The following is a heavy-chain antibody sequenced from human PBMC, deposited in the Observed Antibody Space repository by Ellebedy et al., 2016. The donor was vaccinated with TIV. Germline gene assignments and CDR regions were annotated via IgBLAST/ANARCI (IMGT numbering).Heavy chain of an antibody. CDR1: GFPVGSHF. D-gene: IGHD3-16*01. J-gene: IGHJ4*02. V-gene: IGHV3-66*01. CDR3: ARKSDTLLFAGGDC. CDR2: IYSTGTT. Sequence: GESLKISCAASGFPVGSHFMSWVRQAPGGGPECVSIIYSTGTTDYADSVRGRFTISRDSAKNTLYLQMNSLRVEDTAVYYCARKSDTLLFAGGDCWGQGTLVTVSS.